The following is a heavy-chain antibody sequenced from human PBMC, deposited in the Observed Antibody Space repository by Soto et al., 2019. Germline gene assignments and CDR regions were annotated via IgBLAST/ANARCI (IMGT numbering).Heavy chain of an antibody. CDR1: GFMFGTYW. D-gene: IGHD3-22*01. CDR2: IEHDGNEK. CDR3: VRATLSWGHYYFRGLDV. Sequence: PGESLKISCAATGFMFGTYWMSWVCQAPGKGLEWVANIEHDGNEKYYADSVKGRFTVSRDNVKNFLHLQMSSLRGDDTGVYFCVRATLSWGHYYFRGLDVWGQGTTVTVSS. V-gene: IGHV3-7*01. J-gene: IGHJ6*02.